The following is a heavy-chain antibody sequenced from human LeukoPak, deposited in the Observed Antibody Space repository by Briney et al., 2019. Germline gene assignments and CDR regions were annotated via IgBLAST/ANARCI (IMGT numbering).Heavy chain of an antibody. J-gene: IGHJ6*04. D-gene: IGHD3-10*01. CDR2: INHSGST. Sequence: SETLSLTSAVYGGSFSGYYWSWIRQPPGKGLEWIGEINHSGSTNYNPSLKSRVTISVDTSKDQFSLKLSSVTAADTAVYYCARRRYGSGYYYYYYGMDVWGKGTTVTVSS. V-gene: IGHV4-34*01. CDR3: ARRRYGSGYYYYYYGMDV. CDR1: GGSFSGYY.